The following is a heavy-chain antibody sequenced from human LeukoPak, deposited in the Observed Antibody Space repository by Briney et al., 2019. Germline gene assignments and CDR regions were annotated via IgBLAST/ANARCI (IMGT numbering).Heavy chain of an antibody. D-gene: IGHD7-27*01. CDR1: GYSISSGYY. CDR3: ARHSWPWGEFDY. CDR2: IYHSGST. V-gene: IGHV4-38-2*02. Sequence: PSETLSLTCTVSGYSISSGYYWGWIRQPPGKGLEWIGSIYHSGSTYYNPSLKSRVTISVDTSKNQFSLKLSSVTAADTAVYYCARHSWPWGEFDYWGQGTLVTVSS. J-gene: IGHJ4*02.